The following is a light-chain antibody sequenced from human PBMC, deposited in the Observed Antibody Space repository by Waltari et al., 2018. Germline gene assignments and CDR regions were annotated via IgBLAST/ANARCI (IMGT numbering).Light chain of an antibody. Sequence: DIVMTQSPDSLAVSLGERATINCKSSQKILYGPKNYLAWYQHKSGQPPKLLIYWTSTRQSGVPDRFNGSGSGTDFSLTISSLEAEDVAVYYCQQYYDNPYTFGQGTKVEIK. CDR2: WTS. CDR1: QKILYGPKNY. CDR3: QQYYDNPYT. V-gene: IGKV4-1*01. J-gene: IGKJ2*01.